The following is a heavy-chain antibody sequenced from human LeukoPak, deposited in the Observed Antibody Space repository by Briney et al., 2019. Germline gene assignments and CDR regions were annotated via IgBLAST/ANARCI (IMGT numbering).Heavy chain of an antibody. V-gene: IGHV3-23*01. CDR3: AKDLRWLVGCDY. CDR1: GFTFSSSA. D-gene: IGHD6-19*01. CDR2: ISGSGAST. J-gene: IGHJ4*02. Sequence: GGSLRLSCAASGFTFSSSAMSWVRQAPGKGLEWVSAISGSGASTYYADSVKGRFTISRDNSKNTLYLQMNSLRAEDTAVYYCAKDLRWLVGCDYWGQGALVTVSS.